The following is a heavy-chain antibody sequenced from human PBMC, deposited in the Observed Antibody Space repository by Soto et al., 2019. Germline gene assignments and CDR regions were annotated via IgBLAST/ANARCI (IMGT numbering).Heavy chain of an antibody. V-gene: IGHV3-23*01. J-gene: IGHJ4*02. CDR2: ISASGGST. CDR1: GFTFSSYA. D-gene: IGHD3-3*01. CDR3: ADGGEWSFNFEY. Sequence: EVQLLESGGGLVQPGGSLRLSCAASGFTFSSYAMSWVRQAPGKGVEWVSAISASGGSTYYADSVKGRFTISRDNSKNSLYLQMNNLRVEDKAGYYCADGGEWSFNFEYWGQGTLVTVFS.